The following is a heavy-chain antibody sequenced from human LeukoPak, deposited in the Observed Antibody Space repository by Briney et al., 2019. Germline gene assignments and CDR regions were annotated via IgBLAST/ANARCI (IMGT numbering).Heavy chain of an antibody. D-gene: IGHD2-21*01. CDR1: GFTFSSYA. Sequence: GGSLRLSCAASGFTFSSYAMSWVRQAPGKGLEWVSAISGSGGSTYYADSVKGRFTISRDNSKNTLYLQMNSLRAEDTAVYYCVKFLPTHIVVANYYFDYWGQGTLVTVSS. J-gene: IGHJ4*02. V-gene: IGHV3-23*01. CDR2: ISGSGGST. CDR3: VKFLPTHIVVANYYFDY.